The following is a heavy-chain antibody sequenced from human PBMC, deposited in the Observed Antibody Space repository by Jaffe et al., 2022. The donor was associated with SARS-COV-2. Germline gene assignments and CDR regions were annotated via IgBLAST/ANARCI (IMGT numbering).Heavy chain of an antibody. J-gene: IGHJ5*02. CDR1: GFGFRSYG. CDR3: ARRFHESSGYSVDR. V-gene: IGHV3-33*01. Sequence: QVQLVESGGGVVQPGRSLRLSCAASGFGFRSYGMNWVRQAPGKGLEWVAVIWYDGSEQHYANSVKGRFTISRDNSKNTLYLQMNSLRADDTAVYYCARRFHESSGYSVDRWGRGTLVIVSS. CDR2: IWYDGSEQ. D-gene: IGHD3-22*01.